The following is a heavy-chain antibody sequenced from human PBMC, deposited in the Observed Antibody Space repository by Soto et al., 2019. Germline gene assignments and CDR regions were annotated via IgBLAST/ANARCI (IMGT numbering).Heavy chain of an antibody. CDR2: ISGSGGGT. Sequence: GGSLRLSCAASGFTFSSYAMSWVRQAPGQXLEWVSAISGSGGGTYYADSVKGRLTISRDNSKNTLYLQMNSLRAEDTAVYYCAKGATIFGVVIIGRGGYYFDYWGQGPRVTVSS. CDR3: AKGATIFGVVIIGRGGYYFDY. D-gene: IGHD3-3*01. V-gene: IGHV3-23*01. J-gene: IGHJ4*02. CDR1: GFTFSSYA.